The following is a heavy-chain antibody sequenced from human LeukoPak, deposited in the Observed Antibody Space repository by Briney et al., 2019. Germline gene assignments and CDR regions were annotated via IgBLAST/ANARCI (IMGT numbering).Heavy chain of an antibody. CDR3: AKERYFDRLLFPCGMDV. CDR1: GFTFSSYG. CDR2: ISYDGSNK. Sequence: GGSLRLSCAASGFTFSSYGMHWVRQAPGKGLEWVAVISYDGSNKYYADSVKGRFTISRDNSKNTLYLQMNSLRAEDTAVYYCAKERYFDRLLFPCGMDVWGQGTTVTVSS. D-gene: IGHD3-9*01. J-gene: IGHJ6*02. V-gene: IGHV3-30*18.